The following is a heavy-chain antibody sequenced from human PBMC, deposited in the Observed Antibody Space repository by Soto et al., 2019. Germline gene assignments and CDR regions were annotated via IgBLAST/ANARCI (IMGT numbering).Heavy chain of an antibody. V-gene: IGHV3-48*02. CDR1: GFIFSDYT. J-gene: IGHJ6*02. CDR3: ARDHGGSTWFVGVYYFFGMDV. D-gene: IGHD6-13*01. CDR2: ISSSGDAI. Sequence: EVQLVESGGDLVQPGGSLRLSCAASGFIFSDYTMTWVRQTPGRGLEFVSHISSSGDAIFYAESVKGRFTVSRDNAKNSLYLQMNSLRDYDTAVYFCARDHGGSTWFVGVYYFFGMDVWGQGTAVTVSS.